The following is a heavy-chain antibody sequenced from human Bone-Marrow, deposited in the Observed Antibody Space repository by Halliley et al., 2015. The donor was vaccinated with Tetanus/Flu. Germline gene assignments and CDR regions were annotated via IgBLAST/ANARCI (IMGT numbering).Heavy chain of an antibody. V-gene: IGHV3-64D*08. CDR3: VKGSLGGVVSTNYFDY. Sequence: SLRLSCPASGFIFSDSAMHWVRQAPGKGLQHISGISGDGYSTFYADSVKGRFTVSRDISRSTLYLQMTSLRAEDTAVYYCVKGSLGGVVSTNYFDYWGQGTLVTVSS. CDR2: ISGDGYST. J-gene: IGHJ4*02. D-gene: IGHD3-3*01. CDR1: GFIFSDSA.